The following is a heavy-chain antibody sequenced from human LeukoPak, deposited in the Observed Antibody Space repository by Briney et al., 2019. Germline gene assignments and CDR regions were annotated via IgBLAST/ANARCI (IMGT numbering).Heavy chain of an antibody. J-gene: IGHJ4*02. CDR1: GGSFSGYY. V-gene: IGHV4-34*01. Sequence: PSETLSLTCAVYGGSFSGYYWSWIRQPPGKGLEWIGEINHSGSTNYNPSLKSRVTISLDTSKNQFSLKLSSVTAADTAVYYCARRRRRAQNDYWGQGTLVTVSS. D-gene: IGHD6-25*01. CDR2: INHSGST. CDR3: ARRRRRAQNDY.